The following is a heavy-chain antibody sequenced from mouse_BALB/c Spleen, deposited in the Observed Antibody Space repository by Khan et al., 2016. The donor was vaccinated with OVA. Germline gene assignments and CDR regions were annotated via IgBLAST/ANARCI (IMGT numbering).Heavy chain of an antibody. J-gene: IGHJ2*01. Sequence: QVQLKQSGAELAKAGASVKMSCKASGYTFTSYWMHWVKQRPGQGLEWIAETNPTNGRTYYNEKFKSKATLTVDKSSSTTYMLLSGPTFEDSAVYYCARIKKIVATYFDYWGQGTTLTVSS. V-gene: IGHV1S81*02. CDR2: TNPTNGRT. CDR1: GYTFTSYW. D-gene: IGHD1-1*01. CDR3: ARIKKIVATYFDY.